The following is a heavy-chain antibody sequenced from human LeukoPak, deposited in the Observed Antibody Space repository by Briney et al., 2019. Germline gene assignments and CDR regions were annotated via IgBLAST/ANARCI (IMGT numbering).Heavy chain of an antibody. CDR2: VRPNSGNT. CDR3: ARAPSGYDSGEDYFDY. CDR1: GYTFTNFD. V-gene: IGHV1-8*01. D-gene: IGHD5-12*01. Sequence: VASVKVSCKASGYTFTNFDIYWVRQATGQGLEWMGWVRPNSGNTGYAQKFQGRVTMTRNTFISTAYMELSSLRSEDTAVYYCARAPSGYDSGEDYFDYWGQGTLVTVSS. J-gene: IGHJ4*02.